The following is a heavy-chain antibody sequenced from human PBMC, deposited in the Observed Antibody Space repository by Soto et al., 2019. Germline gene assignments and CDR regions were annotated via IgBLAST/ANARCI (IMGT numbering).Heavy chain of an antibody. CDR3: ARDWGVTHDAFDI. CDR1: GFSFSIYS. D-gene: IGHD3-16*01. J-gene: IGHJ3*02. V-gene: IGHV3-48*04. CDR2: ISSSGSTI. Sequence: GGSLRLSCAASGFSFSIYSMNWVRQAPGEGLEWVSTISSSGSTIYYADSVKGRFTISRDNAKNSLYLQMNSLRAEDTAVYYCARDWGVTHDAFDIWGQGTMVTVSS.